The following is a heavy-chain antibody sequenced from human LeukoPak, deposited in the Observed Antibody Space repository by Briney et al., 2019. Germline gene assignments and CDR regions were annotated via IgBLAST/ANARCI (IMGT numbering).Heavy chain of an antibody. J-gene: IGHJ6*03. Sequence: GGSLRLSCAASGFSLSSYWMSWVRQAPGKSLEWVANMKEDGTEKYYVDSVKGRFTISRYNAKNSLYLQMNSLRAEDTAVYYCAREPPYYYYMDVWGRGTTVTVSS. CDR3: AREPPYYYYMDV. CDR1: GFSLSSYW. V-gene: IGHV3-7*01. CDR2: MKEDGTEK.